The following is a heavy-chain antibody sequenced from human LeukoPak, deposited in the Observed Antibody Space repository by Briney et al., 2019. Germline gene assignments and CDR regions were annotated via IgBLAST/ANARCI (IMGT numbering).Heavy chain of an antibody. D-gene: IGHD2-21*02. CDR3: AREATGSGDCSSVGGAFDI. CDR2: INPNSGGT. V-gene: IGHV1-2*02. CDR1: GYTFTFYY. Sequence: ASVKVSFTASGYTFTFYYMHWVRQAPAQGLEWMGWINPNSGGTNYAQTVPGRVTITMDTAISTAYMELRRLRSDAAAVYYCAREATGSGDCSSVGGAFDIWGQETMVNDSS. J-gene: IGHJ3*02.